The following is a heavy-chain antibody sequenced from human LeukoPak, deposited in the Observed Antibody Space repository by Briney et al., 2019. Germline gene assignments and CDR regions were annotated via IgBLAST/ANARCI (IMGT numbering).Heavy chain of an antibody. CDR2: INPSGGST. D-gene: IGHD2-2*01. CDR1: GYTFTGYY. CDR3: ARSNFYCSSTSCYRNYYFDY. Sequence: ALVKVSCKASGYTFTGYYMHWVRQAPGQGLEWMGIINPSGGSTSYAQKFQGRVTMTRDTSTSTVYMELSSLRSEDTAVYYCARSNFYCSSTSCYRNYYFDYWGQGTLVTVSS. V-gene: IGHV1-46*03. J-gene: IGHJ4*02.